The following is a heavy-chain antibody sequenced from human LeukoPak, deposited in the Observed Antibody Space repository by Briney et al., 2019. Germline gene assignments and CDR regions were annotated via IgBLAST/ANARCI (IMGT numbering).Heavy chain of an antibody. CDR2: ISTDGGGT. V-gene: IGHV3-64*01. Sequence: GGSLRLACAASGYTFTTYAMHWVRQAPGRGLEYVSAISTDGGGTYYANSVKGRFTISRDNSKNTLYLQMGSLRVEDMAVYYCARYSSGSCYDYWGQGTLVTVSS. CDR3: ARYSSGSCYDY. D-gene: IGHD6-13*01. CDR1: GYTFTTYA. J-gene: IGHJ4*02.